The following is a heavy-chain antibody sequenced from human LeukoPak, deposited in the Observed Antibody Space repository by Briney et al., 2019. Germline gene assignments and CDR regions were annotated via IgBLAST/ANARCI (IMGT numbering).Heavy chain of an antibody. D-gene: IGHD4-17*01. CDR3: AKDAMATVTYFDY. CDR2: LSGSGGDT. CDR1: GFTFNSYA. Sequence: GGSLRLSCATSGFTFNSYAMSWHRQAPGKGLEWVSGLSGSGGDTDYADSVKGRFTISRDNSRNTLYLQMNSLRSEDTAVYYCAKDAMATVTYFDYWGQGSLVTVSS. V-gene: IGHV3-23*01. J-gene: IGHJ4*02.